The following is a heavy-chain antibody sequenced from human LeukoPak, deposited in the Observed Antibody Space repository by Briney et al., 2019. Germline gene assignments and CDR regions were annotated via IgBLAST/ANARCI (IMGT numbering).Heavy chain of an antibody. CDR3: ARVVSPPSRYNWFDP. J-gene: IGHJ5*02. CDR1: GFTFSSYG. V-gene: IGHV3-30*02. D-gene: IGHD5/OR15-5a*01. Sequence: GGSLRLSCAASGFTFSSYGMHWVRQAPGKGLEWVAFIRYDGSNKYYADSVKGRFTISRDNSKNTLYLQMNSLRAEDTAVYYCARVVSPPSRYNWFDPWGQGTLVTVSS. CDR2: IRYDGSNK.